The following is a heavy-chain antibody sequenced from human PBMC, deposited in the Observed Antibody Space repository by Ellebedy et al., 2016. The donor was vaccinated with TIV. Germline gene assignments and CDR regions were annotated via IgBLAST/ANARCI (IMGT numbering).Heavy chain of an antibody. CDR1: GFTFSSYT. Sequence: GESLKISXAASGFTFSSYTMGWVRQAPGKGLEWVSSISRTNTYIDYADSVKGRFTISRDNARNSLYLPMSSLGAEDTAIYYCARDGPAYCGGDCYAFDCWGQGTLVTVSS. D-gene: IGHD2-21*02. CDR2: ISRTNTYI. CDR3: ARDGPAYCGGDCYAFDC. J-gene: IGHJ4*02. V-gene: IGHV3-21*01.